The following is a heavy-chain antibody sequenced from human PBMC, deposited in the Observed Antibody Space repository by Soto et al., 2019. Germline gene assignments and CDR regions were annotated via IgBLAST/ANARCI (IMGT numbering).Heavy chain of an antibody. Sequence: VQLVESGGGLVQPGGSLRLSCEASGFAFGAYGMTWVRQAPGKGLGWVSRISQDGAIATQADSVKGRFTISRDNAKNTLFLQMNSLRADDTAVYYCLRDQRHWNEFADQWGQGTLVTVSS. V-gene: IGHV3-74*01. CDR3: LRDQRHWNEFADQ. J-gene: IGHJ4*02. CDR1: GFAFGAYG. CDR2: ISQDGAIA. D-gene: IGHD1-1*01.